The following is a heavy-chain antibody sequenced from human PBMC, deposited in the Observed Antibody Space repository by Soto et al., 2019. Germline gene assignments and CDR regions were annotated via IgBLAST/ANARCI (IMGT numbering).Heavy chain of an antibody. J-gene: IGHJ6*02. CDR1: GYSFTSYW. CDR2: IDPSDSYT. CDR3: ARQSYCSSTSCPYYYYGMDA. Sequence: GESLKISCKGSGYSFTSYWISWVRQMPGKGLEWMGRIDPSDSYTNYSPSFQGHVTISADKSISTAYLQWSSLKASDTAMYYCARQSYCSSTSCPYYYYGMDAWGQGTTVTVSS. D-gene: IGHD2-2*01. V-gene: IGHV5-10-1*01.